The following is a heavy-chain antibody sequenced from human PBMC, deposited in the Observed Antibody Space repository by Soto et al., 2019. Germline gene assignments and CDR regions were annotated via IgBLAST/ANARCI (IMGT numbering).Heavy chain of an antibody. V-gene: IGHV4-4*07. J-gene: IGHJ5*02. CDR3: ARDPQYKVGATNWFDP. Sequence: PSETLSLTCTVSGGPISSYYWSWIRQPAGKELEWIGRIYTSGSTNYNPSLKSRVTMSVDTSKNQFSLKLSSVTAADTAVYYCARDPQYKVGATNWFDPWGQGTLVTVS. CDR2: IYTSGST. CDR1: GGPISSYY. D-gene: IGHD1-26*01.